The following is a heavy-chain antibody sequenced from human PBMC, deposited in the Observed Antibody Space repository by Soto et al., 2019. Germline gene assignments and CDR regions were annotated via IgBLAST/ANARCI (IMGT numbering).Heavy chain of an antibody. D-gene: IGHD6-19*01. CDR1: GGTFSSYA. Sequence: SVKVSCKASGGTFSSYAISWVRQAPGQGLEWMGGIIPIFGTANYAQKFQGRVTITADKSTSTAYMELSSLRSEDTAVYYCARSIAVAGTWPPPPHYYGMDVWGQGTTVTVSS. CDR3: ARSIAVAGTWPPPPHYYGMDV. V-gene: IGHV1-69*06. J-gene: IGHJ6*02. CDR2: IIPIFGTA.